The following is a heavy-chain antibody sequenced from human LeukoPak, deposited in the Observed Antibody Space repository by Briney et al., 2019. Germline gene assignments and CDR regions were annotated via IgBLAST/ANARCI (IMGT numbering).Heavy chain of an antibody. V-gene: IGHV1-2*02. J-gene: IGHJ5*02. CDR2: INPNSGGT. CDR3: ARDLGGYCSGGSCLNWFDP. CDR1: GYTFTGYY. D-gene: IGHD2-15*01. Sequence: GASVKVSCKASGYTFTGYYMHWVRQAPGQGLKWMGWINPNSGGTNYAQKFQGRVTMTRDTSISTAYMELSRLRSDDTAVYYCARDLGGYCSGGSCLNWFDPWGQETLVTVSS.